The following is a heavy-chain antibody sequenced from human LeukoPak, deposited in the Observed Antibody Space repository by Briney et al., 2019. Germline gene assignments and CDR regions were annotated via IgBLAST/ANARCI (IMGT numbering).Heavy chain of an antibody. J-gene: IGHJ3*01. CDR1: GFTLINYA. Sequence: GGSLRLSCAASGFTLINYAMGWVRQVPGKGLEWVSILSGDGARTYYADSVKGRFTISRDLSKNTLYLQMNSLKPEDTAVYYCTGDSDLQPRNGFDLWGQGTVATVSS. CDR3: TGDSDLQPRNGFDL. CDR2: LSGDGART. D-gene: IGHD1-14*01. V-gene: IGHV3-23*01.